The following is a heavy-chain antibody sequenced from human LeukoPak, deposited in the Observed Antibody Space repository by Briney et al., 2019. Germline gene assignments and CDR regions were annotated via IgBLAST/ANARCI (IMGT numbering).Heavy chain of an antibody. CDR3: ARVDYDILTGSGAFDI. CDR2: IYHSGST. CDR1: GGSISSGGYY. D-gene: IGHD3-9*01. Sequence: SQTLSLTCTVSGGSISSGGYYWSWIRQPPGKGLEWIGYIYHSGSTYYNPSLKSRVTISVDRSKNQFSLKLSSVTAADTAVYYCARVDYDILTGSGAFDIWGQGTMVTVSS. J-gene: IGHJ3*02. V-gene: IGHV4-30-2*01.